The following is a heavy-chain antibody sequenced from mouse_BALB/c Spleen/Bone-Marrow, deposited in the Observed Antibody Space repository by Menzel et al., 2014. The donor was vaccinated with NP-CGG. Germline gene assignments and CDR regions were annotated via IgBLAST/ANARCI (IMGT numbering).Heavy chain of an antibody. CDR2: INPASSTI. D-gene: IGHD1-2*01. Sequence: EVKLMESGGGLVQPGGSLKLSCAASGFDFSRYWMTWVRQAPGKGLEWIGEINPASSTINYTPSLKDKFIISRDNAKNTLYPQMSKVRFEDTALYYCAKNYYYGYVAYWGQGTLVTVSA. J-gene: IGHJ3*01. CDR1: GFDFSRYW. V-gene: IGHV4-1*02. CDR3: AKNYYYGYVAY.